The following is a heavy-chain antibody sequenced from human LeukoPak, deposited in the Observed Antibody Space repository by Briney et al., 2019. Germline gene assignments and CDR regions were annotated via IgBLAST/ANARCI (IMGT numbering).Heavy chain of an antibody. D-gene: IGHD2-2*01. CDR3: ARGGFHQGFDF. J-gene: IGHJ3*01. CDR2: IDPKSGGP. V-gene: IGHV1-2*02. CDR1: GYTFRDYY. Sequence: GASVKVSCKASGYTFRDYYMHWARQAPGQGLEWMGWIDPKSGGPNYAQKFQGRVTLASDTSISTSYMELSRLTSDDTAVYYCARGGFHQGFDFWGQGTVVTVSS.